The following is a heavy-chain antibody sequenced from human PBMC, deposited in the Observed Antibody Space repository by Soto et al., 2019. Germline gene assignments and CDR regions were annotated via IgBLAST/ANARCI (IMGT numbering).Heavy chain of an antibody. J-gene: IGHJ3*02. CDR3: ARDLHRLRLYCSSTSCPIWAFDI. CDR1: GFTFSSYW. V-gene: IGHV3-7*01. D-gene: IGHD2-2*01. CDR2: IKQDGSEK. Sequence: GGSLRLSCAASGFTFSSYWMSWVRQAPGKGLEWVANIKQDGSEKYYVDSVKGRFTISRDNAKNSLYLQMNSLRAEDTAVDYCARDLHRLRLYCSSTSCPIWAFDIWGQGTMVTVSS.